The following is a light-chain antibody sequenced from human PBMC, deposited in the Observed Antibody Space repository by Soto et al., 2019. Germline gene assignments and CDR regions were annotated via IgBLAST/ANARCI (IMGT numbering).Light chain of an antibody. J-gene: IGLJ1*01. Sequence: QSALTQPASVSGSPGQSITISCTGTSSDVGGYNYVSWYQQHPGKSPKLMIYDVSNRPSGVSNRFSGSKSGNTASLCISGLQAEDEADYYCSSYTSSSTVFGPGTKVTVL. V-gene: IGLV2-14*01. CDR2: DVS. CDR1: SSDVGGYNY. CDR3: SSYTSSSTV.